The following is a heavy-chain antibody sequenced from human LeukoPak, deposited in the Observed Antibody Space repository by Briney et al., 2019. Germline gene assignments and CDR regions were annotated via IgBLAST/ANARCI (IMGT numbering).Heavy chain of an antibody. J-gene: IGHJ4*02. V-gene: IGHV3-7*01. CDR3: ARFGYVAAVDV. CDR1: GFSFSAYW. CDR2: INPAGSET. D-gene: IGHD2-15*01. Sequence: GGSLRLSCAASGFSFSAYWMTWVRQAPGTGLEWVANINPAGSETYYVDPVKGRFSISRDDAKNLVYLQMNSLRAEDTAVYHCARFGYVAAVDVWGQGTPVTVSS.